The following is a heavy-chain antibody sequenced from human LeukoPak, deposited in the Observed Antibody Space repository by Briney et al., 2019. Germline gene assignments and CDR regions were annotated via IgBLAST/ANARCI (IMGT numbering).Heavy chain of an antibody. J-gene: IGHJ4*02. D-gene: IGHD3-10*02. CDR3: ARNLFSGVHYFGY. CDR1: GGSISSGGYY. CDR2: IYHSGST. Sequence: PSQTLSLTCTVSGGSISSGGYYWSWIRQPPGKGLEWIGYIYHSGSTYYNPSLKSRLTISVDTSKNQFSLKLSSVTAADTAVYYCARNLFSGVHYFGYWGQGTLVTVSS. V-gene: IGHV4-30-2*01.